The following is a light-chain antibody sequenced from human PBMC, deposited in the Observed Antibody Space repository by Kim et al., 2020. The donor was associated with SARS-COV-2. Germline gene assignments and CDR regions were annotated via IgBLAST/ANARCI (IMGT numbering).Light chain of an antibody. Sequence: VTMSCTGGSSKIGAGNDVHWYQQLPGTAPKLLIYGNSNRPSGVPDRFSDSESGTSASLAITGLQAEDEADYYCQSYDSSLSGSVVFGGGTQLTVL. CDR1: SSKIGAGND. CDR3: QSYDSSLSGSVV. CDR2: GNS. V-gene: IGLV1-40*01. J-gene: IGLJ2*01.